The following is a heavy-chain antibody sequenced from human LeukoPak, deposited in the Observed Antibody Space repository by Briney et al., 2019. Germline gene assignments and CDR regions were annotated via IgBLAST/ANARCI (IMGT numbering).Heavy chain of an antibody. V-gene: IGHV4-59*01. Sequence: PSETLSLTCTVSGGSISSYYWSWIRQPPGKGLEWIGYIYYSGSTNYNPSLKSRVTISVDTSKNQFSLKLSSVTAADTAVYYCARARYYYDSSGYRYYYGMDVWGQGTTVTVSS. J-gene: IGHJ6*02. D-gene: IGHD3-22*01. CDR1: GGSISSYY. CDR2: IYYSGST. CDR3: ARARYYYDSSGYRYYYGMDV.